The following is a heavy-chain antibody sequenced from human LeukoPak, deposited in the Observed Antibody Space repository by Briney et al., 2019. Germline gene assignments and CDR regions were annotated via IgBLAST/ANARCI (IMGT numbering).Heavy chain of an antibody. CDR3: ARDPEGLGMVATTQYYYYYGMDV. CDR1: GFTFSSYA. V-gene: IGHV3-30*04. Sequence: GGSLRLSCAASGFTFSSYAMHWVRQAPGKGLEWVAVISYDGSNKYYADSVKGRFTISRDNSKNTLYLQMNSLRAEDTAVYYCARDPEGLGMVATTQYYYYYGMDVSGQGTTVTVSS. J-gene: IGHJ6*02. CDR2: ISYDGSNK. D-gene: IGHD5-12*01.